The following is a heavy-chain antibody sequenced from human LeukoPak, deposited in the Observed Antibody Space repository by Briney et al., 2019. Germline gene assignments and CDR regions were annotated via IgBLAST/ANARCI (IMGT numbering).Heavy chain of an antibody. Sequence: PGGSLRLSCAASGFTSTTYWMSWVRQAPGKGLEWVANIKQDGAEKYYVDSVKGRFTISRDNAKNSLYLQMNSLRAEDTAVYYCARAFLNTAHAFDIWGQGTMVTVSS. D-gene: IGHD5-18*01. J-gene: IGHJ3*02. V-gene: IGHV3-7*01. CDR3: ARAFLNTAHAFDI. CDR1: GFTSTTYW. CDR2: IKQDGAEK.